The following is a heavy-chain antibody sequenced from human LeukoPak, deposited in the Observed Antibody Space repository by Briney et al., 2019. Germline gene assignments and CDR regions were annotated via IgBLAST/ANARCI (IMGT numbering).Heavy chain of an antibody. CDR2: INHSGST. CDR3: ARARVPNWFDP. CDR1: GGSFSGYY. V-gene: IGHV4-34*01. Sequence: SETLSLTCAVYGGSFSGYYWSWIRQPPGKGLEWIGEINHSGSTNYNPSLKSRVTISVDTSKNRFSLKLSSVTAADTAVYCCARARVPNWFDPWGQGTLVTVSS. J-gene: IGHJ5*02. D-gene: IGHD1-1*01.